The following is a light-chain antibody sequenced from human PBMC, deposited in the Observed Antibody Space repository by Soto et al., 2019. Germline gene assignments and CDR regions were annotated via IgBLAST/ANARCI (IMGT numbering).Light chain of an antibody. CDR3: QQYDRSPFT. CDR1: QSFRGL. V-gene: IGKV3-20*01. Sequence: EVVLTQSPVTLSLSPGERATLSCRASQSFRGLLAWYQQKPGQAPRLLIYGASSRATGIPDRFSGSVSGTDFTLTISRLEPEDFAVYYCQQYDRSPFTFGPGTKVDIK. J-gene: IGKJ3*01. CDR2: GAS.